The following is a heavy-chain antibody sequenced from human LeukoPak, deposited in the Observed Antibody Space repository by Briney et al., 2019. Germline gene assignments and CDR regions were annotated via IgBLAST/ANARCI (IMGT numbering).Heavy chain of an antibody. CDR3: ARHQGYDYVWGSNYYYNYMDV. Sequence: PSETLSLTCTVSGGSISSSSYYWGWIRPPPGKGLEWIGSIYYSGSTYYNPSLKSRVTISVDTSKNQLSLKLSSVTAADTAVYYCARHQGYDYVWGSNYYYNYMDVWGKGTTVTISS. CDR1: GGSISSSSYY. D-gene: IGHD3-16*01. CDR2: IYYSGST. J-gene: IGHJ6*03. V-gene: IGHV4-39*01.